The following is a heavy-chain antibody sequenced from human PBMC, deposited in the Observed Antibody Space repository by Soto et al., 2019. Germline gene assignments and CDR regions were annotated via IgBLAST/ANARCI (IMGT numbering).Heavy chain of an antibody. D-gene: IGHD5-18*01. J-gene: IGHJ6*02. Sequence: GGSLRLSCAASGFTFSSYGMHWVRQAPGKGLEWVAVISYDGSNKYYADSVKGRFTISRDNSKNTLYLQMNSLRAEDTAVYYCATQPGGIQLWHHPSYYYGMDVWGQGTTVTVSS. V-gene: IGHV3-30*03. CDR3: ATQPGGIQLWHHPSYYYGMDV. CDR1: GFTFSSYG. CDR2: ISYDGSNK.